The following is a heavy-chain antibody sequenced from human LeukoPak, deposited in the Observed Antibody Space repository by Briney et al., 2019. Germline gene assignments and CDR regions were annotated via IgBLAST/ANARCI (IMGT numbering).Heavy chain of an antibody. D-gene: IGHD6-19*01. CDR1: GYTFSSYY. Sequence: ASVKVSCKASGYTFSSYYMHWVRQAPGQGLEWMGIINPSGGSTSYAQKFQGRVTMTRDTSTSTVYMELSSLRSEDTAVYYCARDGLSSGWYYYYYYYMDVWGKGTTVTVSS. V-gene: IGHV1-46*01. CDR2: INPSGGST. CDR3: ARDGLSSGWYYYYYYYMDV. J-gene: IGHJ6*03.